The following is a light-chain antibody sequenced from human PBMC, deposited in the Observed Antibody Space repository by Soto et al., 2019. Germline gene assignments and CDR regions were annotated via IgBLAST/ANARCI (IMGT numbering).Light chain of an antibody. CDR2: GNN. CDR1: GSNIGAGSD. Sequence: QSVLTQPPSVSGAPGQRVTISCTGSGSNIGAGSDVHWYQQLPGTAPKLLVYGNNNRPSGVPDRFSGSKSATSASLAITELQAEDEADYYCQSYDISLSGWVFGTGTKVTVL. J-gene: IGLJ1*01. CDR3: QSYDISLSGWV. V-gene: IGLV1-40*01.